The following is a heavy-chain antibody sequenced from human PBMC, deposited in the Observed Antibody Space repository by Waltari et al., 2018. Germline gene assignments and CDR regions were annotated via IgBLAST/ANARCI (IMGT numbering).Heavy chain of an antibody. V-gene: IGHV3-30*09. D-gene: IGHD5-12*01. J-gene: IGHJ5*02. CDR1: AFNFTNYA. Sequence: QLQLVESGGCVVQPGGSLGLSCRGSAFNFTNYAMQWVRQAPGKGLEWVALISYHGSNKYYADSVRGRFGISRDTSKNTVDLQMDSVRHEDTAVYFCARGRSADGYITDLWGQGTLVTVSS. CDR2: ISYHGSNK. CDR3: ARGRSADGYITDL.